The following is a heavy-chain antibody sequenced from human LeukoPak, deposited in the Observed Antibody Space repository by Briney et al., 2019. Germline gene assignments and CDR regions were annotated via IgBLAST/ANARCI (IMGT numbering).Heavy chain of an antibody. CDR3: ARGVILWFGELFPHFDY. CDR2: IYYSGST. J-gene: IGHJ4*02. V-gene: IGHV4-59*01. CDR1: GGSISSYY. Sequence: SETLSLTCTVSGGSISSYYWSWIRQPPGKGLEWIGYIYYSGSTNYNPSLKSRVTISVDTSKNQFSLKLSSVTAADTAVYYCARGVILWFGELFPHFDYWGQGTLVTVSS. D-gene: IGHD3-10*01.